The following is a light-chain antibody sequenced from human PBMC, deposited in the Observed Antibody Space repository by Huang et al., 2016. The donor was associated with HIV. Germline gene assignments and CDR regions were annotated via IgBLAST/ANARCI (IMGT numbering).Light chain of an antibody. CDR2: LGS. Sequence: DIVMTQSPLSLPVTPGEPASISCRSSQSLLHSNGYNYLDWYLQKPGQSPPLLSYLGSNRASGVPDRFSGSASGTDFTLKISRVEAEDVGVYYCMQALQTPTFGQGTKLEIK. CDR3: MQALQTPT. CDR1: QSLLHSNGYNY. J-gene: IGKJ2*01. V-gene: IGKV2-28*01.